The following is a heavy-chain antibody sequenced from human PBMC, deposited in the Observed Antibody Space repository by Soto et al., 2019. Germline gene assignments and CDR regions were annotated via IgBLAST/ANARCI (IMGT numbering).Heavy chain of an antibody. J-gene: IGHJ5*02. D-gene: IGHD4-17*01. Sequence: QVQLVESGGGVVQPGRSLRLSCAACGFTFSSYGMHWVRQAPGKGLEWVAVIWYDGSNKYYADSVKGRFTISRDNSKNTLYLQMNSLRAEDTAVYYCARENYGDYGPGRWLGGNWFDPWGQGTLVTVSS. CDR1: GFTFSSYG. CDR3: ARENYGDYGPGRWLGGNWFDP. CDR2: IWYDGSNK. V-gene: IGHV3-33*01.